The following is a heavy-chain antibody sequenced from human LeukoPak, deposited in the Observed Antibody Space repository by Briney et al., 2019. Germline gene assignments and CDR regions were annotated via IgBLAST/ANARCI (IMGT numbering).Heavy chain of an antibody. J-gene: IGHJ4*02. CDR1: GYTLTSNF. CDR2: INPSGGST. CDR3: ARESADALDY. Sequence: ASVKVSCKASGYTLTSNFMHWVRQAPGQGLEWMGIINPSGGSTTYEQKFQGRVTMTRDMSTSTVYMELSSLRSEDTAVYYFARESADALDYWGQGTLVTVSS. V-gene: IGHV1-46*01.